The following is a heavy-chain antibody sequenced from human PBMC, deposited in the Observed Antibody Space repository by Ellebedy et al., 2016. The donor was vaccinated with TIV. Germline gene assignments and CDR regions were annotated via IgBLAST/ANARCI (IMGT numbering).Heavy chain of an antibody. Sequence: GGSLRLSCAASGFIFSDYAMSWVRQAPGKGLEWVSAISGSAASTYYAYSVKGRFTISRDNSKNTLYLQMNSLRAEDTALYYCAKATDPYCGGDCYYDYWGQGTLVAVSS. CDR2: ISGSAAST. V-gene: IGHV3-23*01. D-gene: IGHD2-21*02. CDR1: GFIFSDYA. J-gene: IGHJ4*02. CDR3: AKATDPYCGGDCYYDY.